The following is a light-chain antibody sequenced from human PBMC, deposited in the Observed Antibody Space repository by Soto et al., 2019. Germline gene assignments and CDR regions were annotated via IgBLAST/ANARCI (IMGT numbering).Light chain of an antibody. CDR2: GAS. CDR3: QQYNNWPGT. Sequence: ELVMTQSPATLSVSPGERSTLSCRASQSVIGNLAWYQQKPGQAPRLLIYGASTRATGIPARFSGSGSGTEFTLTISSLQSEDFEVYYCQQYNNWPGTFGQGTKVDIK. J-gene: IGKJ1*01. CDR1: QSVIGN. V-gene: IGKV3-15*01.